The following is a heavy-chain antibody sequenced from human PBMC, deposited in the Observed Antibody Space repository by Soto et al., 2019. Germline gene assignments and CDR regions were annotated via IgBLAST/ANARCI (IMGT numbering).Heavy chain of an antibody. CDR1: GGSISSSSYY. CDR2: IYYSGST. D-gene: IGHD5-12*01. CDR3: AREMAKINYSYYGMDV. J-gene: IGHJ6*02. V-gene: IGHV4-39*02. Sequence: PSETLSLTCTVSGGSISSSSYYWGWIRQPPGKGLEWIGSIYYSGSTYYNPSLKSRVTISVDTSKNQFSLKLSSVTAADTAVYYCAREMAKINYSYYGMDVWGQGTTVTVSS.